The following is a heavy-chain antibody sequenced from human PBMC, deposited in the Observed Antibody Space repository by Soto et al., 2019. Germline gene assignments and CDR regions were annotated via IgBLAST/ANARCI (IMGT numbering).Heavy chain of an antibody. D-gene: IGHD3-22*01. J-gene: IGHJ4*02. CDR1: GGTFSRYA. V-gene: IGHV1-69*13. CDR3: ARDGTLYDSSGYYYLY. CDR2: IIPMFGTA. Sequence: VKVSCKASGGTFSRYAINWVRQAPGQGLEWMGGIIPMFGTANYAQKFQGRVTITADESTNTGYMELRSLISEDTAVYYCARDGTLYDSSGYYYLYWGQGTLVTVSS.